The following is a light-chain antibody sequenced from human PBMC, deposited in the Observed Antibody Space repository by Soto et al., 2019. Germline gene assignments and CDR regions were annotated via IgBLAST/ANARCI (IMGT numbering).Light chain of an antibody. J-gene: IGKJ1*01. CDR2: DAS. V-gene: IGKV1-9*01. Sequence: DIQLTQSPSFLSASVGDRVTITCRASQGISSYLAWYQQKPGKAPELLIYDASTLESGVPSRFSGSGSGTEFSLTISSLQPDDFATFYCQQYSSFSRTFGQGTKVDIK. CDR3: QQYSSFSRT. CDR1: QGISSY.